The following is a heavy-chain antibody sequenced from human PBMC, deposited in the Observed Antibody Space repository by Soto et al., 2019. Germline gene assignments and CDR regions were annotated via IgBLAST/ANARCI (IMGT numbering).Heavy chain of an antibody. D-gene: IGHD6-13*01. CDR3: ARQTQSRASRKTYYYYYGMDV. Sequence: GGSLRLSCAASEFTFSNYAMSWVRQAPGKGLEWVSAISYGGGTTYYADSVKGRFTISRDNSKNTLYLQMNSLRAEDTAVYYCARQTQSRASRKTYYYYYGMDVWGQGTTVTVSS. CDR1: EFTFSNYA. J-gene: IGHJ6*02. CDR2: ISYGGGTT. V-gene: IGHV3-23*01.